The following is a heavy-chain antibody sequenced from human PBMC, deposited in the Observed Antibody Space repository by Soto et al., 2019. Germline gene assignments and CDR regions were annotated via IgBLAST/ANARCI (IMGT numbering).Heavy chain of an antibody. CDR1: GFTFSDYY. CDR3: ARGRRTSGSPHLDF. J-gene: IGHJ4*02. D-gene: IGHD2-2*01. Sequence: QVQLVESGGGLVKPGESLRLSCAASGFTFSDYYMSWIRQAPGKGLEWLSYISSSGSSIYYADSVKGRFTISRDNAKNSLYLQMDSLGADDTAVYHCARGRRTSGSPHLDFWGQGTLVTVSS. CDR2: ISSSGSSI. V-gene: IGHV3-11*01.